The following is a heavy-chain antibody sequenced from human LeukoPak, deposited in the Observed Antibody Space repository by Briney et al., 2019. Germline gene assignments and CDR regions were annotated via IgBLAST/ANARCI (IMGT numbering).Heavy chain of an antibody. CDR1: GYSFTSYW. V-gene: IGHV5-51*01. J-gene: IGHJ4*02. CDR3: ASFTSLGGAKKYQLQRGFYFDY. CDR2: IYPGDSDT. Sequence: GESLKISCKGSGYSFTSYWIGWVRQMPGKGLEWMGIIYPGDSDTRYSPSFQGQVTISADKSISTAYLQSSSLKASDTAMYYCASFTSLGGAKKYQLQRGFYFDYWGQGTLVTVSS. D-gene: IGHD2-2*01.